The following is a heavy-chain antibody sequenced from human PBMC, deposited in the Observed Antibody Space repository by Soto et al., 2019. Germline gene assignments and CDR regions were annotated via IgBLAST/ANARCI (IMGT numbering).Heavy chain of an antibody. D-gene: IGHD3-3*01. CDR2: MNPNSGNT. J-gene: IGHJ5*02. CDR3: ARGTTYYDFWSGYSRNYNWFDP. V-gene: IGHV1-8*01. CDR1: GYTFTSYD. Sequence: ASVKVSCKASGYTFTSYDINWVRQATGQGLEWMGWMNPNSGNTGYAQKFQGRVTMTRNTSISTAYMELSSLRSEDTAVYYCARGTTYYDFWSGYSRNYNWFDPWGQGTLVTVS.